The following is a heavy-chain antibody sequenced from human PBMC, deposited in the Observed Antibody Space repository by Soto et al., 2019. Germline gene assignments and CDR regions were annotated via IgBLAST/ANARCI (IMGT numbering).Heavy chain of an antibody. CDR3: AKGRYSSSWYYYGMDV. J-gene: IGHJ6*04. CDR1: GFTFSSYA. CDR2: ISGSGGST. Sequence: GVLRLSCAASGFTFSSYAMSWVRQAPGKGLEWVSAISGSGGSTYYADSVKGRFTISRDNSKNTLYLQMNSLRAEDTAVYYCAKGRYSSSWYYYGMDVWGKGTTVTVSS. D-gene: IGHD6-13*01. V-gene: IGHV3-23*01.